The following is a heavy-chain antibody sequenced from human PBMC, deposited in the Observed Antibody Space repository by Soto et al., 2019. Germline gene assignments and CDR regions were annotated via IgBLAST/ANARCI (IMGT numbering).Heavy chain of an antibody. Sequence: PSETLSLTCTVSGDSISSGDYYWSWIRQPPGKGLEWIGCIYYSGNTYYNPSLKRRFSISVDTSKNQFSLKLSSVSAADTAVYYCARDFGYFGDKKRRFDPWGQGTLVT. V-gene: IGHV4-30-4*02. CDR3: ARDFGYFGDKKRRFDP. CDR1: GDSISSGDYY. J-gene: IGHJ5*02. CDR2: IYYSGNT. D-gene: IGHD3-10*01.